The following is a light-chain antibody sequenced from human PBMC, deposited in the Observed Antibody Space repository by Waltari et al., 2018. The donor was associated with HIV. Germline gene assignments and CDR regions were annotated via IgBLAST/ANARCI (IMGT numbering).Light chain of an antibody. CDR3: GVWDSTLKQWL. V-gene: IGLV1-47*01. Sequence: QSVLTQPPSASGAPGQTVTISCSGSTPNVEPQWVYWYQQLPGTAPKLLIYRNYQRPSGVPDRFSSSKSGASASLIISGLRSEDEADYFCGVWDSTLKQWLFGGRTKLTVL. CDR2: RNY. J-gene: IGLJ3*02. CDR1: TPNVEPQW.